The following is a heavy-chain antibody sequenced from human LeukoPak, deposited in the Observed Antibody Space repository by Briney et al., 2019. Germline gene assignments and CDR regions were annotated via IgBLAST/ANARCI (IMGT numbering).Heavy chain of an antibody. CDR2: INHSGAT. CDR1: GGSLSGYY. Sequence: SETLSLTCAVYGGSLSGYYWSWIRQPPGKGLEWIGEINHSGATNYNPSLKSRVTISVDTSKNQFSQKLSSVTAADTAVYYCARANWIQLWLTGMDVWGQGTTVTVSS. J-gene: IGHJ6*02. V-gene: IGHV4-34*01. D-gene: IGHD5-18*01. CDR3: ARANWIQLWLTGMDV.